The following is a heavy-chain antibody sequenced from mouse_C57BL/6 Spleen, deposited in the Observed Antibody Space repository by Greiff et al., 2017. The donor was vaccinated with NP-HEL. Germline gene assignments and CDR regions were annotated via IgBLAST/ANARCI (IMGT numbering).Heavy chain of an antibody. D-gene: IGHD1-1*01. CDR3: ARNPFITTVVATNFDY. V-gene: IGHV2-2*01. CDR1: GFSLTSYG. Sequence: VQLQESGPGLVQPSQSLSITCTVSGFSLTSYGVHWVRQSPGKGLEWLGVIWSGGSTDYNAAFISRLSISKDNSKSQVFFKMNSLQADDTAIYYCARNPFITTVVATNFDYWGQGTTLTVSS. CDR2: IWSGGST. J-gene: IGHJ2*01.